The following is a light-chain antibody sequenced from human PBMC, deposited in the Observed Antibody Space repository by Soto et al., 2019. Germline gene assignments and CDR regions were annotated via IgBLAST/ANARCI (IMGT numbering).Light chain of an antibody. J-gene: IGKJ5*01. Sequence: DIQMTQSPSSLSASVGDRVTITCRASQGIRDDLAWYQQNPGKAPKRLIYAASSLRSGVPSRFSGSGSGTEFTLTISSLQPEDFATYYCLQHNSYPFTFGQGTRLEI. CDR3: LQHNSYPFT. CDR1: QGIRDD. V-gene: IGKV1-17*01. CDR2: AAS.